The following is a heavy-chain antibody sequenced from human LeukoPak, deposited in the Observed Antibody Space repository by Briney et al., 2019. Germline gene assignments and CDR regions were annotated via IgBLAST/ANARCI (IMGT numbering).Heavy chain of an antibody. D-gene: IGHD2-2*02. CDR3: ARDGIVVVPAVISPYYYYYMDV. CDR2: ISPHNGNT. CDR1: GYTFTSYT. V-gene: IGHV1-18*01. J-gene: IGHJ6*03. Sequence: ASVKVSCKASGYTFTSYTISWVRQAPGQGLEWMGWISPHNGNTNYAQKLQGRVTMTRDTSTSTVYMELSSLRSEDTAVYYCARDGIVVVPAVISPYYYYYMDVWGKGTTVTVSS.